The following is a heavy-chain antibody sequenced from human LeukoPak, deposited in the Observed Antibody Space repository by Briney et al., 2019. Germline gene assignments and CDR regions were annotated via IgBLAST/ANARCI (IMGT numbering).Heavy chain of an antibody. CDR2: IYPGDSDT. Sequence: GESLKISCKGSGYSFTSYWIGWVRQMPGKGLEWMGIIYPGDSDTRYSPSFQGQVTISADKSISTAYLQWSSLKASDTAMYYCARALAYCGGDCYSGAFDIWGQGTMVTVSS. CDR3: ARALAYCGGDCYSGAFDI. CDR1: GYSFTSYW. J-gene: IGHJ3*02. D-gene: IGHD2-21*02. V-gene: IGHV5-51*01.